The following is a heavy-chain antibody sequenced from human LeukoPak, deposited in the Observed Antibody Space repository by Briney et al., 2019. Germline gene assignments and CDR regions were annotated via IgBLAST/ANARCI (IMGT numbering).Heavy chain of an antibody. CDR3: TTYRTWIDY. Sequence: GGALRLSCSTFGRASGDYPITGLGQAAGKGLEWVGIIRSTAYGGTPDYAASIQGRFTISRDDSKNIAYLQMSSLKTEDTAIYYCTTYRTWIDYWGQGTLVTVSS. J-gene: IGHJ4*02. D-gene: IGHD3-16*02. CDR1: GRASGDYP. CDR2: IRSTAYGGTP. V-gene: IGHV3-49*03.